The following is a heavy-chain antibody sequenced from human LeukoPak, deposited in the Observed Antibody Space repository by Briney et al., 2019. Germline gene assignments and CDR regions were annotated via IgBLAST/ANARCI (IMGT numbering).Heavy chain of an antibody. Sequence: PSETLSLTCTVSGGSISRYYWSWIRQPPGKGLEWIGYIYYSGSTNYNPSLKSRVTISVDTSKNQFSLKLSSVTAADTAVYYCARERFSSSWDPSNWFDPWGQGTLVTVSS. CDR2: IYYSGST. J-gene: IGHJ5*02. V-gene: IGHV4-59*01. D-gene: IGHD6-13*01. CDR3: ARERFSSSWDPSNWFDP. CDR1: GGSISRYY.